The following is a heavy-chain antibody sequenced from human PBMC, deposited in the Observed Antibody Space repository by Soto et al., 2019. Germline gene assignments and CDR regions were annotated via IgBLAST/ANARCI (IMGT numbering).Heavy chain of an antibody. CDR3: ARGLSTIFEDFYYYMDV. D-gene: IGHD3-3*01. V-gene: IGHV4-59*01. Sequence: SETLSLTCTVSGGSISSYYWSWIRQPPGKGLEWIGYIYYSGSTNYNPSLKSRVTISVDTSKNQFSLKLSSVTAADTAVYYCARGLSTIFEDFYYYMDVWGKGTTVTVSS. CDR1: GGSISSYY. CDR2: IYYSGST. J-gene: IGHJ6*03.